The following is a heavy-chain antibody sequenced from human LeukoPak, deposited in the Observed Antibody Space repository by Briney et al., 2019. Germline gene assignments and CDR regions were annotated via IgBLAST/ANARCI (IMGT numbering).Heavy chain of an antibody. V-gene: IGHV3-21*01. J-gene: IGHJ3*02. Sequence: GGSLRLSFAASGFTFSSYSMNWVRQAPGKGLEWVSSISSSSSYIYYADSVKGRFTISRDNAKNSLYLQMNSLRAEDTAVYYCARDGAVQLERRPPNAFDIWGQGTMVTVSS. CDR2: ISSSSSYI. CDR3: ARDGAVQLERRPPNAFDI. CDR1: GFTFSSYS. D-gene: IGHD1-1*01.